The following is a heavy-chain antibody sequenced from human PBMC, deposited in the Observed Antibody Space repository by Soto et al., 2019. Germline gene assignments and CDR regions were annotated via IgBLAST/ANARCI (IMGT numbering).Heavy chain of an antibody. CDR1: QISFGRYW. Sequence: HPGGSLRLSCVVSQISFGRYWMTWVRQAPGKGLECVANINQDGSEKYYEDSVKGRFTISRDNTKNSLYLHMNSLRAEDTAVYYCATDLNWTKYWGHGTLVTVSS. D-gene: IGHD1-20*01. V-gene: IGHV3-7*01. CDR3: ATDLNWTKY. CDR2: INQDGSEK. J-gene: IGHJ4*01.